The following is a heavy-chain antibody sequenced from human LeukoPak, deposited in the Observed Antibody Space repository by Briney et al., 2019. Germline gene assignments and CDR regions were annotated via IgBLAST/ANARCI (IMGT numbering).Heavy chain of an antibody. Sequence: GGSLGLSCAASGFTFSSYEMNWVRQAPGKGLEWVSYISSSGSTIYYADSVKGRFTISRDNAKNSLYLQMNSLRAEDTAVYYCARVSWLLSPPDYWGQGTLVTVSS. CDR1: GFTFSSYE. J-gene: IGHJ4*02. CDR2: ISSSGSTI. CDR3: ARVSWLLSPPDY. V-gene: IGHV3-48*03. D-gene: IGHD2-2*01.